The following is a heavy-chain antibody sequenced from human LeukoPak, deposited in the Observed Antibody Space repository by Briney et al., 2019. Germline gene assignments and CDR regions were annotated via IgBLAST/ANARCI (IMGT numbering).Heavy chain of an antibody. Sequence: PGGSLRLSCAASGITLNTYTINWVRQAPGKGLEWVSSIVTGTGIYYADSVKGRFTISIDNAKNSLYLQMNSLRAEDTGVYYCARDKPDIAAPDVWGKGTAVTVSS. J-gene: IGHJ6*04. CDR1: GITLNTYT. D-gene: IGHD6-13*01. V-gene: IGHV3-21*01. CDR3: ARDKPDIAAPDV. CDR2: IVTGTGI.